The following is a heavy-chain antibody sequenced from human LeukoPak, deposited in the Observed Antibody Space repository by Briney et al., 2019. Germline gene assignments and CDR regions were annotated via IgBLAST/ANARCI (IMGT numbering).Heavy chain of an antibody. CDR1: GFSVSSNY. D-gene: IGHD3-10*01. V-gene: IGHV3-74*01. CDR3: ARGFYGSGNS. J-gene: IGHJ4*01. CDR2: ISGDGITT. Sequence: GGSLRLSCAASGFSVSSNYMSWVRQAPGRGPLWVSRISGDGITTYYAGSVKGRFTISRDNAKNTLYLQMHSLRAEDSAVYYCARGFYGSGNSWGHGTLVTVSS.